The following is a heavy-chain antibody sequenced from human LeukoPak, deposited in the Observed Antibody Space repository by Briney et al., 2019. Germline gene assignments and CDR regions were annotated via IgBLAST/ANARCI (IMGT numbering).Heavy chain of an antibody. CDR1: GGSISSGGYY. V-gene: IGHV4-31*03. D-gene: IGHD2-2*01. J-gene: IGHJ6*03. Sequence: SETLSLTCTVSGGSISSGGYYWSWIRQHPGKGLEWIVYIYYSGSTYYNPSLKSRVTLSVYASKNQFSLKLSSVTAADTAVYYCARVRCSSTSSPYCYYYYMDVWGKGTTVTVSS. CDR3: ARVRCSSTSSPYCYYYYMDV. CDR2: IYYSGST.